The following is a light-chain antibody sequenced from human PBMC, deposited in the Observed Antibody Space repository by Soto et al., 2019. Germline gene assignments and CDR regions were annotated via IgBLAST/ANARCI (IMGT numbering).Light chain of an antibody. V-gene: IGKV1-5*01. CDR2: DDS. J-gene: IGKJ1*01. CDR3: QQYDTYRAT. CDR1: QTIDTR. Sequence: IQMTQSPSTLSASVGDRVTITCRATQTIDTRLAWYQQKPGEAPKLLIYDDSSLENGVPSRFSGSGSGTEFTLTISGLQPDDFATYYCQQYDTYRATFGLGTNLDIK.